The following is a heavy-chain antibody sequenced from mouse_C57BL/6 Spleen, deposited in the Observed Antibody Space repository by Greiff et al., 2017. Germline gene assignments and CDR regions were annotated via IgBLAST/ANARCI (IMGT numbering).Heavy chain of an antibody. J-gene: IGHJ4*01. D-gene: IGHD2-5*01. V-gene: IGHV1-82*01. Sequence: VQLQQSGPELVKPGASVKISCKASGYAFSSSWMNWVKQRPGKGLEWIGRIYPGDGDTNYNGKFKGKATLTADKSSSTAYMQLSSLTSEDSAVYFCARGSNYRGSYAMDYWGQGTSVTVSS. CDR3: ARGSNYRGSYAMDY. CDR2: IYPGDGDT. CDR1: GYAFSSSW.